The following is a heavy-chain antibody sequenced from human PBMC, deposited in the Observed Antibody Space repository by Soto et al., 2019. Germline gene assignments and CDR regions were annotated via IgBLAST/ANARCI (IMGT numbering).Heavy chain of an antibody. V-gene: IGHV3-30*18. Sequence: ESGGGVVQPGRSLRLSCAASGFTFSSYGMHWVRQAPGKGLEWVAVISYDGSNKYYADSVKGRFTISRDNSKNTLYLQMNSLRAEDTSVYYCAKDFARLGWELPNYYYYYGMDVWGQGTTVTVSS. CDR3: AKDFARLGWELPNYYYYYGMDV. D-gene: IGHD1-26*01. CDR1: GFTFSSYG. CDR2: ISYDGSNK. J-gene: IGHJ6*02.